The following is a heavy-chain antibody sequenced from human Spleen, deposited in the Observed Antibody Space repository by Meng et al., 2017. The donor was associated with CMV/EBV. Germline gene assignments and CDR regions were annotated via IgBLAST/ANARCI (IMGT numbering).Heavy chain of an antibody. Sequence: CADSVKGRFTISRDSSKNTLYLQMNSLRPEDTAVYHCARVLASSGHVSHHYFYGLDVWGQGTTVTVSS. V-gene: IGHV3-30*03. J-gene: IGHJ6*02. CDR3: ARVLASSGHVSHHYFYGLDV. D-gene: IGHD3-22*01.